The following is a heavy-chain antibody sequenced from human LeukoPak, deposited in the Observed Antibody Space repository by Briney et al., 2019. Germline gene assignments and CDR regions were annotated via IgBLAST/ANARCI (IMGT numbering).Heavy chain of an antibody. V-gene: IGHV4-39*01. Sequence: KSSETLSLTCTVSGGSISSSTYLWGWIRQPPGEGLEWIGSIFYSGSTYYSPSLKSRVTVSVDTSNNQFSLRLSSVTAADTAVYFCARQGVIISYFDYWGQGALVTV. CDR2: IFYSGST. CDR3: ARQGVIISYFDY. CDR1: GGSISSSTYL. J-gene: IGHJ4*02. D-gene: IGHD3-10*01.